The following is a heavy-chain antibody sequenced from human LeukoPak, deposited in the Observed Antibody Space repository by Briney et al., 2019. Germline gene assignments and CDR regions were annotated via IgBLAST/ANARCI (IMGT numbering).Heavy chain of an antibody. CDR3: AKDEGSEYSYGIEY. J-gene: IGHJ4*02. CDR1: GFTFSSYE. CDR2: ISSSGSTI. D-gene: IGHD5-18*01. V-gene: IGHV3-48*03. Sequence: GGSLRLSCAASGFTFSSYEMNWVRQAPGKGLEWVSYISSSGSTIYYADSVKGRFTISRDNAKNSLYLQMNSLRAEDMALYYCAKDEGSEYSYGIEYWGQGTLVTVSS.